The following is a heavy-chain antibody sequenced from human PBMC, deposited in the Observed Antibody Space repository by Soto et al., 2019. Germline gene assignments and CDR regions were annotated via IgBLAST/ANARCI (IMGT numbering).Heavy chain of an antibody. Sequence: QVQLQESGPGLVKPSETLSLTCTVSGGSISSYYWSWIRQPPGKGLEWIGYIYYSGSTNYNPSLKSRVTISVDTSKNQFSLKLSSVTAADTAVYYCARDLGASGDYELAFDIWGQGTMVTVSS. V-gene: IGHV4-59*01. CDR1: GGSISSYY. CDR2: IYYSGST. J-gene: IGHJ3*02. CDR3: ARDLGASGDYELAFDI. D-gene: IGHD4-17*01.